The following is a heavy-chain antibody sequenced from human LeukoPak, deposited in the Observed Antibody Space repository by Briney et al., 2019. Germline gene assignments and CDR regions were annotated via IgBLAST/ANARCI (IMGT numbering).Heavy chain of an antibody. D-gene: IGHD2-21*02. J-gene: IGHJ4*02. CDR3: ARGGGGDQSFDY. V-gene: IGHV4-30-2*01. Sequence: SQTLSLTCDVSGGSISSGGYSWSWIRQPPGKGLEWIGYIYHSGSTYYNPPLKSRVTISVDTSKNQFSLKLSSVTAADTAVYYGARGGGGDQSFDYWGQGTLVTVSS. CDR2: IYHSGST. CDR1: GGSISSGGYS.